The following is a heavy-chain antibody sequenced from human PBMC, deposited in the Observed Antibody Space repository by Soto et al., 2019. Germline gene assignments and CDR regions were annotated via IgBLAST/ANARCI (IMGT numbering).Heavy chain of an antibody. Sequence: ASVKVSCKASGYTFTSYAMHWVRQAPGQRLEWMGWINAGNGNTKYSQKFQGRVTITRDTSASTAYMELSSLRSEDTAVYYCARDLWDGGDFDYWGQGTLVTVSS. J-gene: IGHJ4*02. D-gene: IGHD3-10*01. CDR3: ARDLWDGGDFDY. V-gene: IGHV1-3*01. CDR1: GYTFTSYA. CDR2: INAGNGNT.